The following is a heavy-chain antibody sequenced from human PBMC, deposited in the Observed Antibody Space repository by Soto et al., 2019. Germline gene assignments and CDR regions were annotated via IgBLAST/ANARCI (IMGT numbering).Heavy chain of an antibody. Sequence: VQLVESGGGLVQPGGSLRLSCAASGFRFSDYPMNWVRQAPGEGLERLSNIRSTSNERYYAESLQSRFTISRDIASNAFNLQMNSLRDEYTAVYDWARDPQWDFDLWGQGVLVTVSS. D-gene: IGHD1-26*01. CDR3: ARDPQWDFDL. J-gene: IGHJ4*02. CDR2: IRSTSNER. V-gene: IGHV3-48*02. CDR1: GFRFSDYP.